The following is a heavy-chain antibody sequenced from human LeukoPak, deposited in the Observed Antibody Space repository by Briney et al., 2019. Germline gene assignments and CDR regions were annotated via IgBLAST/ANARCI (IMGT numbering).Heavy chain of an antibody. Sequence: GGSLSLSCAASGFTFSSYGMHWVRQAPGKGLEWVAVISYDGSNKYYADSVKGRFTISRDNSKNTLYLQMNSLRVEDTAVYYCAKEAPYDAFDIWGQGTMVTVSS. CDR1: GFTFSSYG. CDR2: ISYDGSNK. J-gene: IGHJ3*02. V-gene: IGHV3-30*18. CDR3: AKEAPYDAFDI.